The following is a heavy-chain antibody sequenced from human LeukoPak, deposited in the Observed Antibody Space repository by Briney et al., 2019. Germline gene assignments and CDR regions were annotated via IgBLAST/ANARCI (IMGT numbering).Heavy chain of an antibody. CDR3: ARDLYGSGTPFDY. J-gene: IGHJ4*02. CDR2: IGSSGSTI. V-gene: IGHV3-48*02. CDR1: GFTFNSYS. D-gene: IGHD3-10*01. Sequence: GGSLRLSCAASGFTFNSYSMNWVRQAPGKGLEWISYIGSSGSTIYYADSMKGRFTISRDNAKNSLYLQINSLRDEDTAVYYCARDLYGSGTPFDYWGQGTLVTVSS.